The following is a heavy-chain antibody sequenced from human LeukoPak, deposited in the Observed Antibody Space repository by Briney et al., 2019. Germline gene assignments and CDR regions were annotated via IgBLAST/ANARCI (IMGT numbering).Heavy chain of an antibody. J-gene: IGHJ4*02. D-gene: IGHD3-22*01. V-gene: IGHV4-61*02. Sequence: SQTLSLTCTVSGGSISSGSYYWSWIRQPARKGLEWIGRIYTSGSTNYNPSLKSRVTISVDTSKNQFSLKLSSVTAADTAVYYCARSSSSGYYYGYYFDYWGQGTLVTVSS. CDR1: GGSISSGSYY. CDR2: IYTSGST. CDR3: ARSSSSGYYYGYYFDY.